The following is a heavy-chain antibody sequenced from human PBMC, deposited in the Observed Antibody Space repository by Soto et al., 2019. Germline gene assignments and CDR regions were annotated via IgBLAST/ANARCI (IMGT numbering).Heavy chain of an antibody. CDR3: ARGHVDLTNVCGSYRPPPYYFDT. V-gene: IGHV1-8*01. D-gene: IGHD3-16*02. CDR2: INPNSGNV. CDR1: GYGFSSHD. Sequence: QVQLAQSGAEVKKPGASVKVSCKASGYGFSSHDIAWVRQTTGQGLEWMGFINPNSGNVAYGQKFQGRVFMTRDTSVNTVLMELSSLRPDDTGIYFCARGHVDLTNVCGSYRPPPYYFDTWGQGTLVTVSS. J-gene: IGHJ4*02.